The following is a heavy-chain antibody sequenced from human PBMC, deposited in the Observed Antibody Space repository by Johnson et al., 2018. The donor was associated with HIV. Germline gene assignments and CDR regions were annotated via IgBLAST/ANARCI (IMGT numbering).Heavy chain of an antibody. J-gene: IGHJ3*01. Sequence: QVQLVESGGGVVQPGRSLRLSCAASGFTFSSYGMHWVRQAPGKGLEWVAFIRYDGSNKYYADSVKGRFTISRDNSKNTLYLQMNSLRVEDTAVYYCAKDPGYCSGGSCYTLIGWGVWGQGTMVTVSS. CDR2: IRYDGSNK. D-gene: IGHD2-15*01. V-gene: IGHV3-30*02. CDR1: GFTFSSYG. CDR3: AKDPGYCSGGSCYTLIGWGV.